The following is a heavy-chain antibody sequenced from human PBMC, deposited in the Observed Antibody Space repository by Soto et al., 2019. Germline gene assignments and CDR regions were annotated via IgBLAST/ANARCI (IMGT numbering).Heavy chain of an antibody. Sequence: GGSLRLSCSASGFTFSSYAMHWVRQAPGKGLEYVSAISSNGGSTYYADSVKGRFTISRDNSKNTLYLQMSSLRAEDTAVYYCVKDTANPPDYDFWSGYFSDYYYYYGMDVWGQGTTVTVSS. CDR1: GFTFSSYA. D-gene: IGHD3-3*01. V-gene: IGHV3-64D*08. CDR2: ISSNGGST. CDR3: VKDTANPPDYDFWSGYFSDYYYYYGMDV. J-gene: IGHJ6*02.